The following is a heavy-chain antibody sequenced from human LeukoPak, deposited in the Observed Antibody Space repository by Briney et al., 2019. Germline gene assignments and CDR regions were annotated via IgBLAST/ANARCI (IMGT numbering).Heavy chain of an antibody. CDR1: GFIVSSNY. J-gene: IGHJ4*02. Sequence: GGSLRLSCAASGFIVSSNYMSWVRQAPGKGLEWVSVIYTSGSTYYADSVKGRFTISRDDSKGIAYLQMNSLKTEDTAVYYCTRDQTPYYWGQGTLVTVSS. CDR2: IYTSGST. V-gene: IGHV3-66*01. CDR3: TRDQTPYY.